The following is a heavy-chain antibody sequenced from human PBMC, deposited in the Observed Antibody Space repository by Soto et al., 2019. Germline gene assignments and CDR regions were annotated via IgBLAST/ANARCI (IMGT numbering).Heavy chain of an antibody. CDR3: ARSLDDYGGNFYYYGMDV. J-gene: IGHJ6*02. Sequence: GGSLRLSCAASGFTFSSYAMHWVRQAPGKGLEYVSAISSNGGSTYYADSVKGRFTISRDNSKNTLYLQMGSLRAEDMAVYYCARSLDDYGGNFYYYGMDVWGQGTTVTAP. D-gene: IGHD4-17*01. CDR1: GFTFSSYA. V-gene: IGHV3-64*02. CDR2: ISSNGGST.